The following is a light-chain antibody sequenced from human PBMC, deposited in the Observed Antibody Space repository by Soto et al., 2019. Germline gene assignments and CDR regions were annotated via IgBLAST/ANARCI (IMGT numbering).Light chain of an antibody. CDR3: QQYCSSGT. CDR1: QSVSNNY. Sequence: EIVLTQSPGTLSLSPGERATLSCRASQSVSNNYLAWYQQKPGQAPRLLIYGASNRATGIPDKFSGSGSGTDFTLTTSRLEPEDFAVYYCQQYCSSGTFGQGTKVEIK. J-gene: IGKJ1*01. CDR2: GAS. V-gene: IGKV3-20*01.